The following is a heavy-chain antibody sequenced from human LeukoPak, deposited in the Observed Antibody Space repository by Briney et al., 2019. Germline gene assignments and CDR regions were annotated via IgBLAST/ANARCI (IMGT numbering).Heavy chain of an antibody. CDR3: ERGLTVTTGPSDY. J-gene: IGHJ4*02. CDR1: GFTVSGNY. V-gene: IGHV3-53*01. CDR2: IYRGGSP. Sequence: GGSLRLSCAVSGFTVSGNYTSWVRQAPGKGLEWVSVIYRGGSPYYGDSGKGRFTISRDISQNTLDLQMNSLSADDTAVYYCERGLTVTTGPSDYWGQGTLVTVSS. D-gene: IGHD4-17*01.